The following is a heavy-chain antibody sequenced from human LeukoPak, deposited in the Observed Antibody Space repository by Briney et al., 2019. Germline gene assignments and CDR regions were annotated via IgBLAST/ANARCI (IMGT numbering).Heavy chain of an antibody. V-gene: IGHV3-7*01. Sequence: GGSLRLSCAASGFTFSSYWMSWVRQAPGKGLEWVANIKQDGSEKYYVDSVKGRFTISRDNAKNSLYLQMNSLRAEDTAVYYCARDCACRSGIWYYYYMDVWGKGTTVTVSS. J-gene: IGHJ6*03. CDR1: GFTFSSYW. CDR3: ARDCACRSGIWYYYYMDV. D-gene: IGHD3-10*01. CDR2: IKQDGSEK.